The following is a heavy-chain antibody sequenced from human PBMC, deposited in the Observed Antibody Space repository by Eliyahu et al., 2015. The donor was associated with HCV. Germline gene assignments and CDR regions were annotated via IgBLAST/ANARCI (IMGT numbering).Heavy chain of an antibody. CDR3: TTDLTVSTLHY. V-gene: IGHV3-15*01. J-gene: IGHJ4*02. CDR1: GFIFSDAW. D-gene: IGHD4-11*01. Sequence: EVQLVESGGGLVKPGGSLRLSCAASGFIFSDAWMTWVRQAPGKGLEWVGRIKSKTDGGTTVYAXAVKGRFTFSRDDSKNTLYLQMSSLKSEDTAVYYCTTDLTVSTLHYWGLGTLVTVSS. CDR2: IKSKTDGGTT.